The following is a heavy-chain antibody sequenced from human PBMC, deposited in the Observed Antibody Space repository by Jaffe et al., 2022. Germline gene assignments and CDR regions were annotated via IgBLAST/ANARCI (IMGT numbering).Heavy chain of an antibody. CDR3: ARSRALRGYSGYDFLERRWGYFDY. CDR2: INHSGST. CDR1: GGSFSGYY. V-gene: IGHV4-34*01. J-gene: IGHJ4*02. Sequence: QVQLQQWGAGLLKPSETLSLTCAVYGGSFSGYYWSWIRQPPGKGLEWIGEINHSGSTNYNPSLKSRVTISVDTSKNQFSLKLSSVTAADTAVYYCARSRALRGYSGYDFLERRWGYFDYWGQGTLVTVSS. D-gene: IGHD5-12*01.